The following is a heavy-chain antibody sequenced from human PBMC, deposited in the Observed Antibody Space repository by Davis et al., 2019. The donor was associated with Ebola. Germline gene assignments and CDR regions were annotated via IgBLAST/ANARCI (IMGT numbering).Heavy chain of an antibody. D-gene: IGHD2-2*01. Sequence: GESLKISCASSEFTFSSYAMSWVRQAPGKGLEWVSGISGSGGTTYYADSVKGRFTISRDNSKSTLYLQLTSLRAEDTAVYYCAKESTWDVWGQGTTVTVSS. V-gene: IGHV3-23*01. J-gene: IGHJ6*02. CDR2: ISGSGGTT. CDR3: AKESTWDV. CDR1: EFTFSSYA.